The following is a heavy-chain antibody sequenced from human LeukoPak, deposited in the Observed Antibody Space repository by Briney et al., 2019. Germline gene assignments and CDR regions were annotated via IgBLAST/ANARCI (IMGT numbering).Heavy chain of an antibody. CDR1: GGSISSSSYY. D-gene: IGHD3-3*01. J-gene: IGHJ4*02. V-gene: IGHV4-39*07. CDR3: ARAAGYDFWSGVPTPLFDY. CDR2: IYYSGST. Sequence: SETLSLTCTVSGGSISSSSYYWGWVRQPPGKGLEWIGSIYYSGSTYSNPSLKSRVTISVDTSKNQFSMKLSSVTAADTAVYYCARAAGYDFWSGVPTPLFDYWGQGTLVTVSS.